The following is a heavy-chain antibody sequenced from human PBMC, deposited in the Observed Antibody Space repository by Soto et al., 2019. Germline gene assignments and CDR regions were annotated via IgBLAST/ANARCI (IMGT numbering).Heavy chain of an antibody. CDR3: VHYKYGSSYVAGFDY. J-gene: IGHJ4*02. V-gene: IGHV2-5*02. Sequence: QITLKESGPTLVKPTPTLTLTCTFSGFSLSTSGVGVGWIRQPPGKALEWLALIYWDDDKRYSPSLKSRLTITKDTSKNQVVLTMTNIDPVDTATYYCVHYKYGSSYVAGFDYWGQGTLVTVSS. D-gene: IGHD1-26*01. CDR2: IYWDDDK. CDR1: GFSLSTSGVG.